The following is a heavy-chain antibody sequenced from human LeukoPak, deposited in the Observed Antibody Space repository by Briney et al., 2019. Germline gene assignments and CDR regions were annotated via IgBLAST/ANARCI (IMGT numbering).Heavy chain of an antibody. CDR3: ARRKSNWRGHGAYYYYGMDV. J-gene: IGHJ6*02. Sequence: SQTLSLTCTVSGGSISSGGYYWSWIRQHPGKGLEWIGYIYYSGSTNYNPSLKSRVTISVDTSKNQFSLKLSSVTAADTAVYYCARRKSNWRGHGAYYYYGMDVWGQGTTVTVSS. CDR2: IYYSGST. V-gene: IGHV4-31*03. CDR1: GGSISSGGYY. D-gene: IGHD3-3*01.